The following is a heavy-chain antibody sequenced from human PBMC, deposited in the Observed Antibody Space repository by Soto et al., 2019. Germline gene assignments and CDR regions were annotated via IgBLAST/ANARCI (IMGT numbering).Heavy chain of an antibody. Sequence: EVQLLESGGGLVQPGGSLRLSCAASGFTFSNYAMSWVRQAPGKGLEWVAAIRGSGDGTYYAESVKGRFTISRDNSNNTLYLQMNSLRAEDTAVYYCTKLRYSYGTPDYWGQGTLVTVSS. V-gene: IGHV3-23*01. CDR1: GFTFSNYA. CDR3: TKLRYSYGTPDY. J-gene: IGHJ4*02. D-gene: IGHD5-18*01. CDR2: IRGSGDGT.